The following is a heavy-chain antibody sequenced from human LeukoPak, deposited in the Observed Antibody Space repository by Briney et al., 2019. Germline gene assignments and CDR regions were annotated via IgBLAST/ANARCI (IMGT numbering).Heavy chain of an antibody. CDR2: ISSSSSYI. D-gene: IGHD2-21*02. V-gene: IGHV3-21*01. J-gene: IGHJ4*02. CDR1: GFTFCSYS. Sequence: GGSLRLSYAASGFTFCSYSMNWVRQAPGKGLEWVSSISSSSSYIYYADSVKGRFTISRDNAKNSLYLQMNSLRAEDTAVYYCARGAVVTANPDYWGQGTLVTVSS. CDR3: ARGAVVTANPDY.